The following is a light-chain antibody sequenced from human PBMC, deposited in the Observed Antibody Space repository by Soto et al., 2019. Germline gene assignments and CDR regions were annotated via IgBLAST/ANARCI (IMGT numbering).Light chain of an antibody. CDR1: SSDVGGYNF. CDR2: EVN. J-gene: IGLJ2*01. V-gene: IGLV2-8*01. Sequence: QSVLTQPPSASGSPGQSVTISCTGTSSDVGGYNFVSWYQQHPGKAPKIMIYEVNKRPSGVPDRFSGSKSGNTASLTISGVRPEDEADYYCCSYTDIALDVVFGGGTKLTVL. CDR3: CSYTDIALDVV.